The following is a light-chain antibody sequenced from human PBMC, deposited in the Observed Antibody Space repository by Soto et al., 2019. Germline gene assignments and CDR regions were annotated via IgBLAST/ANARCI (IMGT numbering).Light chain of an antibody. CDR3: HQYYGYPYT. CDR2: DAS. CDR1: QNINTW. Sequence: DIQMTQSPSTLSASIGDRITITCRASQNINTWLAWYQQKPGRAPNVLIYDASSLESGVPSRISGSGSGTEFILTISSLQLDDFATYYCHQYYGYPYTFGQGTKLEIK. J-gene: IGKJ2*01. V-gene: IGKV1-5*01.